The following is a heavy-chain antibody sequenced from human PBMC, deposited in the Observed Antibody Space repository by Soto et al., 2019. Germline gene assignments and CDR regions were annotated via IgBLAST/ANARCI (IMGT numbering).Heavy chain of an antibody. Sequence: EVQLVESGGGLVKPGGSLRLSCAASGFTFSSYSMNWVRQAPGKGLEWVSSISSSSSYIYYADSVKGRFTISRDNAKNSLYLQMNSLSAEDTAVYYCARDSCSSTSCFDWGQGTLVTVSS. V-gene: IGHV3-21*01. CDR1: GFTFSSYS. J-gene: IGHJ4*02. CDR2: ISSSSSYI. CDR3: ARDSCSSTSCFD. D-gene: IGHD2-2*01.